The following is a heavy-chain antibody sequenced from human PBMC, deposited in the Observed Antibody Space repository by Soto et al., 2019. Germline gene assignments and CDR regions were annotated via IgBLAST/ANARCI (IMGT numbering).Heavy chain of an antibody. CDR1: GFTFSSYG. J-gene: IGHJ4*02. D-gene: IGHD1-7*01. V-gene: IGHV3-23*01. Sequence: EVQLLESGGGLVQPGGSLRLSCAASGFTFSSYGMTWVRQAPGKGLEWVSFSSATGAGTYYADSVKGRFTISRDNSKNTQYLQMTSLRADDKAFYYCAKDRRAGGNYGFYSDFWGQGALVIVSS. CDR3: AKDRRAGGNYGFYSDF. CDR2: SSATGAGT.